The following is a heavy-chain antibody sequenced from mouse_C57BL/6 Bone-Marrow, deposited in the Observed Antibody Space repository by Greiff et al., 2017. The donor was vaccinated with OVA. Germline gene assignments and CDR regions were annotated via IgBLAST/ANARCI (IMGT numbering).Heavy chain of an antibody. CDR3: ARGRGGSSPSDY. D-gene: IGHD1-1*01. CDR1: GYTFTSYW. V-gene: IGHV1-64*01. J-gene: IGHJ2*01. Sequence: VQLQQPGAELVKPGASVKLSCKASGYTFTSYWMHWVKQRPGQGLEWIGMIHPNSGSTNYNEKFKSKATLTVDKSSSTAYMQLSSLTSEDSAVYYCARGRGGSSPSDYWGQGTTLTVSS. CDR2: IHPNSGST.